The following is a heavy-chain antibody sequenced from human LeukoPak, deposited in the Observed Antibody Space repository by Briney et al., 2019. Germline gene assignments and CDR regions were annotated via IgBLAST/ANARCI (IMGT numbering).Heavy chain of an antibody. Sequence: GGSLRLSCAASGFIFDTYGMNWVRQAPGKGLEWLSHIGSGGSTIYYADSVTGRFTISRDNAKNSLYLQMSSLRAKDTAIYYCAGEGSGWLPNFWGQGTLVTVSS. CDR3: AGEGSGWLPNF. D-gene: IGHD6-19*01. J-gene: IGHJ4*02. CDR1: GFIFDTYG. V-gene: IGHV3-48*04. CDR2: IGSGGSTI.